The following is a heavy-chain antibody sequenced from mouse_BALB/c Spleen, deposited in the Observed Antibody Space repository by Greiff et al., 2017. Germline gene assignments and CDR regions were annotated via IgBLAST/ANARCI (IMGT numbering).Heavy chain of an antibody. Sequence: EVKLVESGGGLVKPGGSLKLSCAASGFTFSSYTMSWVRQTPEKRLEWVATISSGGSYTYYPDSVKGRFTISRDNAKNTLYLQMSSLKSEDTAMYYCTRDCAYGNCFDYWGQGTTLTVSS. CDR3: TRDCAYGNCFDY. J-gene: IGHJ2*01. CDR2: ISSGGSYT. V-gene: IGHV5-6-4*01. CDR1: GFTFSSYT. D-gene: IGHD2-1*01.